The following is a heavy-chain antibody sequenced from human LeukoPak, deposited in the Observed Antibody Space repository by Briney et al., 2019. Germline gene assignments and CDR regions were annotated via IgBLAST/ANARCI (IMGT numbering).Heavy chain of an antibody. CDR3: ARAYDSNAYWPEYFHH. Sequence: GGSQRLSCAASGFAVSNNYMSWVRQAPGKGLEWVSIIYGGGSTYYADSVNGRFTISRHNSKNTLFLQMNSLRTEDTAVYYCARAYDSNAYWPEYFHHWGQGTLVTVSS. D-gene: IGHD3-22*01. CDR1: GFAVSNNY. J-gene: IGHJ1*01. CDR2: IYGGGST. V-gene: IGHV3-53*04.